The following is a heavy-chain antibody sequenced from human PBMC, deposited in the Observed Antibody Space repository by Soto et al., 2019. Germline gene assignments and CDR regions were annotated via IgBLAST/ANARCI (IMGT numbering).Heavy chain of an antibody. V-gene: IGHV1-8*01. CDR1: GYTFTSYD. CDR3: ARSGATAVAGLH. Sequence: QVPLVQSGAEVKKPGASVKVSCKASGYTFTSYDINWVRQATGQGLEWMGWMNSNSGNAVYAQKFQGRVTMTRNTSISTAYMELSSLRSEDTAVYYFARSGATAVAGLHWGQGTLVTVSS. D-gene: IGHD6-19*01. J-gene: IGHJ4*02. CDR2: MNSNSGNA.